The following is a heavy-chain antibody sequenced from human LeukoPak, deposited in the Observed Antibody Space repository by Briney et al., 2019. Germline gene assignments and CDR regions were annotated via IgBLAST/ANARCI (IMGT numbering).Heavy chain of an antibody. V-gene: IGHV1-24*01. CDR3: ATQAGRYCSGGSCSKLNYYYYGMDV. CDR2: FDPEDGET. Sequence: ASVKVSCKVSGYTLTELSMHWVRQAPGKGVEWRGGFDPEDGETIYAQKFQGRVTMTEDTSTDTAYMELSSLRSEDTAVYYCATQAGRYCSGGSCSKLNYYYYGMDVWGKGTTVTVSS. CDR1: GYTLTELS. J-gene: IGHJ6*04. D-gene: IGHD2-15*01.